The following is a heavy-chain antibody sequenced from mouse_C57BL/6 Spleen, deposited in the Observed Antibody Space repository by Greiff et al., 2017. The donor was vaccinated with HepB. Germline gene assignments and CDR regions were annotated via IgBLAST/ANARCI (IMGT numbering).Heavy chain of an antibody. J-gene: IGHJ4*01. CDR1: GFTFSDYY. V-gene: IGHV5-16*01. Sequence: EVKLVESEGGLVQPGSSMKLSCTASGFTFSDYYMAWVRQVPEKGLEWVANINPDGSSTYYLDTLKSRFIISIDNTKNIIYLQMSSLKSEDTATYYCARDRSNYSYYDMDYWGKGTTVTVSS. CDR3: ARDRSNYSYYDMDY. CDR2: INPDGSST. D-gene: IGHD2-5*01.